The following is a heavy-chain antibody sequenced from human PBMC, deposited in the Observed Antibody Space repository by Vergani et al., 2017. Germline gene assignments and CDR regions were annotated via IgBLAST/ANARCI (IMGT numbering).Heavy chain of an antibody. J-gene: IGHJ4*02. Sequence: QVQLVQSGAEVKKPGSSVKVSCKASGGTFSSYAISWVRQAPGQGREWMGGIIPIFGTANYAQKFQGRVTITADESTSTAYMELSSLRSEDTAVYYCARARGRTFRYSSSWDLDYWGQGTLVTVSS. CDR2: IIPIFGTA. V-gene: IGHV1-69*13. CDR3: ARARGRTFRYSSSWDLDY. D-gene: IGHD6-13*01. CDR1: GGTFSSYA.